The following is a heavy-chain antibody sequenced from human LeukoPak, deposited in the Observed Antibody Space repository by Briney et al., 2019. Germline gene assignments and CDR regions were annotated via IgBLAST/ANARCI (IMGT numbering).Heavy chain of an antibody. CDR1: GYTFTSYG. CDR3: ARDWKDIVVVPAAYNAFDI. J-gene: IGHJ3*02. CDR2: ISAYNGNT. Sequence: WASVKVSCKASGYTFTSYGISWVRQAPGQGLEWMGWISAYNGNTNYAQKLQGRVTMTTDTSTSTAYMELRSLRSDDTAVYYCARDWKDIVVVPAAYNAFDIWGQGTMVTVSS. V-gene: IGHV1-18*01. D-gene: IGHD2-2*01.